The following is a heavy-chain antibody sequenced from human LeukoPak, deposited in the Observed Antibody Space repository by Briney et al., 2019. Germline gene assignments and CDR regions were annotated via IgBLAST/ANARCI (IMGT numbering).Heavy chain of an antibody. CDR1: GFTFTSYW. CDR2: INTDGSST. J-gene: IGHJ4*02. Sequence: GGSLRLPCAASGFTFTSYWMHWVRQAPGKGLVWVSRINTDGSSTTYPDSVKGRFTISRDNAKNTLYLQMNSLRAEDTAVYYCARATSGYYDYWGQGTLVTVSS. D-gene: IGHD2-15*01. CDR3: ARATSGYYDY. V-gene: IGHV3-74*01.